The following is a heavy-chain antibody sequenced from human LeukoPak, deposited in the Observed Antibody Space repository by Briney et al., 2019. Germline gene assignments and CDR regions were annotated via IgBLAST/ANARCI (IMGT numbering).Heavy chain of an antibody. CDR1: GGSISSSSYY. CDR3: AREPNTMIVVVYHGDAFDI. Sequence: SETLSLTCAVSGGSISSSSYYWGWIRQPPGKGLEWIGSIYYSGSTYYNPSLKSRVTISVDTSKNQFSLKLSSVTAADTAVYYCAREPNTMIVVVYHGDAFDIWGQGTMVTVSS. J-gene: IGHJ3*02. CDR2: IYYSGST. D-gene: IGHD3-22*01. V-gene: IGHV4-39*02.